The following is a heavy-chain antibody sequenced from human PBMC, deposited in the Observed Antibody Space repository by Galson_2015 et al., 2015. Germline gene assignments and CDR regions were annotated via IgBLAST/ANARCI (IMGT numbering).Heavy chain of an antibody. V-gene: IGHV3-30-3*01. D-gene: IGHD1-26*01. CDR3: ARDLGEKWEPVGYFDY. Sequence: SLRLSCAASGFTFSSYAMHWVRQAPGKGLEWVAVISNDGSNKYYADSVKGRFIISRDKSKNRLYLQMNSLRPEDTAVYYCARDLGEKWEPVGYFDYWGQGTLVTASP. J-gene: IGHJ4*02. CDR2: ISNDGSNK. CDR1: GFTFSSYA.